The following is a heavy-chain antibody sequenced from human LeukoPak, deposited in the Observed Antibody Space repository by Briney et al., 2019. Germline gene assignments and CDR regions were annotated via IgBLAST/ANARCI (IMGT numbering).Heavy chain of an antibody. V-gene: IGHV3-23*01. CDR2: VSGSSGGT. CDR1: GFTFSSYA. CDR3: AKKFSGNYLSDFDY. D-gene: IGHD1-26*01. J-gene: IGHJ4*02. Sequence: GGSLRLSCAASGFTFSSYALGWVRQAPGQGLEWVSSVSGSSGGTHYADSVKGRFTISRDNYNNTLYLQMKSLRAEDTAVYYCAKKFSGNYLSDFDYWGQGTLVTVSS.